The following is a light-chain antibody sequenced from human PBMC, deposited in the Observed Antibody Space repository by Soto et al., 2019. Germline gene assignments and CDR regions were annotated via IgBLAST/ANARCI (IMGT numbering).Light chain of an antibody. J-gene: IGKJ4*01. CDR3: QQYENLPLT. CDR1: QDISNY. CDR2: DVS. V-gene: IGKV1-33*01. Sequence: DIQMTQSPSSLSASVGDRVTITCQASQDISNYLNWYQQKPGKAPKLLIYDVSKLETGVPSRFSGSGSGTDFTVIISSLQPEDIGTYYCQQYENLPLTFGGGTQVEIK.